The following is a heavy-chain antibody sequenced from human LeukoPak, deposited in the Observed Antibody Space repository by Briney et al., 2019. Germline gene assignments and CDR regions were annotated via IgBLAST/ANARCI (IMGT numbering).Heavy chain of an antibody. D-gene: IGHD6-6*01. J-gene: IGHJ4*02. CDR3: ARDSSSYRFDY. V-gene: IGHV3-21*01. CDR1: GFTFGSYS. Sequence: GGSLRLSCAASGFTFGSYSMNWVRQAPGKGLEWVSSISSSSSYIYYADSVKGRFTISRDNAKNSLYLQMNSLRAEDTAVYYCARDSSSYRFDYWGQGTLVTVSS. CDR2: ISSSSSYI.